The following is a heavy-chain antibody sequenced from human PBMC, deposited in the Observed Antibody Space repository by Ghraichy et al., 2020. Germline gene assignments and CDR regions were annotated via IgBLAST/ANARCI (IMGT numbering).Heavy chain of an antibody. CDR3: ARASVMVRGVIIIDY. CDR1: GGTFSSYA. CDR2: IIPIFGTA. V-gene: IGHV1-69*13. J-gene: IGHJ4*02. D-gene: IGHD3-10*01. Sequence: SVKVSCKASGGTFSSYAISWVRQAPGQGLEWMGGIIPIFGTANYARKFQGRVTITADESTSTAYMELSSLRSEDTAVYYCARASVMVRGVIIIDYWGQGTLVTVSS.